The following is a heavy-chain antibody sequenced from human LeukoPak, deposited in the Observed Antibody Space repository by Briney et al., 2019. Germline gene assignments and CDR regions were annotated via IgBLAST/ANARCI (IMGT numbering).Heavy chain of an antibody. V-gene: IGHV4-59*01. CDR2: IYYSGST. CDR1: GGSISSYY. J-gene: IGHJ5*02. CDR3: ARGGRLTTVTGAWFDP. Sequence: SETLSLTCTVSGGSISSYYWSWIRQPPGKGLEWIGYIYYSGSTNYNPSLKSRVTISVDTSKNQFSLKLSSVTAADTAVYYCARGGRLTTVTGAWFDPWGQETLVTVSS. D-gene: IGHD4-17*01.